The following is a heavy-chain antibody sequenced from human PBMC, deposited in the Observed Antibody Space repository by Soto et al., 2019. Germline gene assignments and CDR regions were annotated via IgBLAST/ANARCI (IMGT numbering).Heavy chain of an antibody. CDR2: ITYSSDAT. V-gene: IGHV3-21*01. J-gene: IGHJ4*02. CDR3: ARDFGDNGGFDF. Sequence: PGGSLRLSCAASGFIFSAYGMNWVRQAPGKGLEWVASITYSSDATFYADSFKGRFTISRDNDKKSLSLQMNSLRGDDTAVYYCARDFGDNGGFDFWGQGTLVTVSS. D-gene: IGHD4-17*01. CDR1: GFIFSAYG.